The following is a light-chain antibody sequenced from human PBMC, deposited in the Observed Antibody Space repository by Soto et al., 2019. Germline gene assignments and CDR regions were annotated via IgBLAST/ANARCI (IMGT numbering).Light chain of an antibody. CDR1: QGIGST. J-gene: IGKJ4*02. CDR3: QHYANXPLT. V-gene: IGKV3-15*01. CDR2: VSS. Sequence: EIVITQSPATLSVSPGEGATLSCRAIQGIGSTLACYQQKPGQTPRLLIYVSSTRATGVPARFSGSGSGTDFTITINSLQSEDFAVYQSQHYANXPLTSGGGTKV.